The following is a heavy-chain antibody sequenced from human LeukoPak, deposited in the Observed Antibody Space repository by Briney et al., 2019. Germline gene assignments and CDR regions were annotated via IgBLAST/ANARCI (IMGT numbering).Heavy chain of an antibody. V-gene: IGHV3-7*05. Sequence: GGSLRLSCAASGFTFSSFWMSWARQAPGKGLEWVANIKEDGRENYYVDSVKGRFTISRDNAKNSLSLQMNSLRAEDTAVYYCATHLHARSALDSWGQGTLVTVSS. CDR2: IKEDGREN. J-gene: IGHJ4*02. CDR3: ATHLHARSALDS. D-gene: IGHD2-2*01. CDR1: GFTFSSFW.